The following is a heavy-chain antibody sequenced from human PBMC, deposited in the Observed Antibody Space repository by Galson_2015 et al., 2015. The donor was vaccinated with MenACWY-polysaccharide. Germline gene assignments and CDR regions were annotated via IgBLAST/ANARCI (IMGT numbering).Heavy chain of an antibody. CDR3: TRGVLAVARVPTSGGNDF. J-gene: IGHJ4*02. CDR2: INPDSGDT. CDR1: GYTFTDYN. Sequence: SVKVSCKASGYTFTDYNMYWVRQAPGQGLEWMGWINPDSGDTKSAQKFQGRVTMTRDVSISTAYMELSWLRSDDTAVYYCTRGVLAVARVPTSGGNDFWGQGTLVTVSS. V-gene: IGHV1-2*02. D-gene: IGHD6-19*01.